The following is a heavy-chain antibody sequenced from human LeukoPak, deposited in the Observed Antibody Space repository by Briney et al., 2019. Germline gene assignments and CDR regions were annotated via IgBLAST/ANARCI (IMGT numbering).Heavy chain of an antibody. J-gene: IGHJ5*02. CDR2: ISYDGGTK. D-gene: IGHD3-10*01. Sequence: PGGALLLCFSTPLFTLSNDAGPTVPQTTAKGVGRVAVISYDGGTKYHADSLKGRFTISRDNSKNTLYLQMNSLRAEDTAVYYCARDYPSGTGGFDLWGQGTRVSVSS. V-gene: IGHV3-30*04. CDR3: ARDYPSGTGGFDL. CDR1: LFTLSNDA.